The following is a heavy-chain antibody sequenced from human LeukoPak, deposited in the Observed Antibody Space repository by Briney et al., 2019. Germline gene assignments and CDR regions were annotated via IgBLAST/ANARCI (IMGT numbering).Heavy chain of an antibody. CDR1: GFTFGNAW. V-gene: IGHV3-74*01. CDR2: INSDGINT. Sequence: GGSLRLSCAASGFTFGNAWMTWVRQAPGKGLEWVSRINSDGINTSYADSVKGRFTISRDNAKNTLNLQMNSLRAEDTAVYYCARDLGQYYDTSDNWFDPWGQGTLVTVSS. D-gene: IGHD3-22*01. CDR3: ARDLGQYYDTSDNWFDP. J-gene: IGHJ5*02.